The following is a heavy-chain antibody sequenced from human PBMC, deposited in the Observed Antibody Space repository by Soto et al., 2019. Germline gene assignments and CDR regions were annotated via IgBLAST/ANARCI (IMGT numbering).Heavy chain of an antibody. CDR1: GFTFSNYA. V-gene: IGHV3-23*01. Sequence: GGSLRLSCAASGFTFSNYAMSWVRQAPGTGLEWVAGLSSGGDITYYADSVKGRFTISRDNSKDTLYLQMNNLRAEDTAVYYCAKPPDYNWNDYWGQGTLVTVPQ. D-gene: IGHD1-20*01. J-gene: IGHJ4*02. CDR2: LSSGGDIT. CDR3: AKPPDYNWNDY.